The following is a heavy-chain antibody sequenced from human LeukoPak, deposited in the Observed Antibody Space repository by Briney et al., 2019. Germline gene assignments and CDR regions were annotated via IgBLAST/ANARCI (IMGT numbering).Heavy chain of an antibody. CDR1: GYMFTHYG. J-gene: IGHJ4*02. Sequence: ASVKVSCKASGYMFTHYGVSWVRQAPGQGLEWMGWGNSAEGGTLYAENLHGSVTLTTDTSASTLYMELGTLRSDGAAVYYCARSSSGLSVDFWGQGTLVTVSS. CDR3: ARSSSGLSVDF. D-gene: IGHD3-22*01. CDR2: GNSAEGGT. V-gene: IGHV1-18*01.